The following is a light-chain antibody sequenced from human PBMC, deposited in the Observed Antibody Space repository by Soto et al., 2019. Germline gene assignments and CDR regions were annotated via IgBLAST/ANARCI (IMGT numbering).Light chain of an antibody. CDR1: QSVSSSY. CDR2: GAS. CDR3: QQYGSSPPYT. J-gene: IGKJ2*01. V-gene: IGKV3-20*01. Sequence: EIVLTQSPGTLSLSPGERATLSCRASQSVSSSYLAWYQQKPGQAPSLLIYGASSRATGIPDRFSGSGSGIDFTLTISRLEPEDFAVYYCQQYGSSPPYTFGQGTKLEIK.